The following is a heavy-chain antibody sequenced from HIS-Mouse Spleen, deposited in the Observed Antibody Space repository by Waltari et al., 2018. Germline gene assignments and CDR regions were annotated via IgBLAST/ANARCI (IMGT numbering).Heavy chain of an antibody. CDR3: AKASSGWLDY. V-gene: IGHV3-30*18. D-gene: IGHD6-19*01. J-gene: IGHJ4*02. CDR1: GFTFSGDG. CDR2: ISYDGSNK. Sequence: QVQLVESGGGVVQPGRSLTLSCAASGFTFSGDGMHWVRQAPGKGLEWVAVISYDGSNKYYADSVKGRFTISRDNSKNTLYLQMNSLRAEDTAVYYCAKASSGWLDYWGQGTLVTVSS.